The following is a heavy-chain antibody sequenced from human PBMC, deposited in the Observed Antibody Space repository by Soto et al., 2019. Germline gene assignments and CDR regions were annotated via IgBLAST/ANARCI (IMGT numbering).Heavy chain of an antibody. V-gene: IGHV1-69*13. CDR1: GGTFSSYA. CDR2: IIPIFGTA. CDR3: ARSGYALYYYYYGMDV. J-gene: IGHJ6*02. Sequence: ASVKVSCKASGGTFSSYAISWVRQAPGQGLEWMGGIIPIFGTANYAQKFQGRDTITADESTSTAYMELSSLRSEDTAVYYCARSGYALYYYYYGMDVWGQGTTVTVSS. D-gene: IGHD5-12*01.